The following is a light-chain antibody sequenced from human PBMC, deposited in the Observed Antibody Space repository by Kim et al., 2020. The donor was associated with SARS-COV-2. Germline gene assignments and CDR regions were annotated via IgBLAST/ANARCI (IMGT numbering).Light chain of an antibody. J-gene: IGLJ3*02. V-gene: IGLV3-21*04. Sequence: APGETATITWEGNNIGSKDVNWYQQMPGQAPRLVIYYDTDRPSGIPERFSGSKFGDAATLTISGVVAGDEADYFCQVWDSSSDLRVFGGGTQLTVL. CDR3: QVWDSSSDLRV. CDR1: NIGSKD. CDR2: YDT.